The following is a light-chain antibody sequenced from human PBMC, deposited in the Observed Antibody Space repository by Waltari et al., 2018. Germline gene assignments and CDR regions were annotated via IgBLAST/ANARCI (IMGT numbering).Light chain of an antibody. CDR1: QSICSW. CDR2: KAS. Sequence: RDCQSICSWLAWYKKNPGKAPTPLIYKASSLESGVPSRFSGSGSGTEFTLTISSLQPDDFATYYCQQYNNYPFTFGPGTKVDIK. J-gene: IGKJ3*01. CDR3: QQYNNYPFT. V-gene: IGKV1-5*03.